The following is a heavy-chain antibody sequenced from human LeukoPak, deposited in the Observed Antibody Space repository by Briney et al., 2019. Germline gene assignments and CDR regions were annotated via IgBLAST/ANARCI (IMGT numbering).Heavy chain of an antibody. D-gene: IGHD3-22*01. V-gene: IGHV4-38-2*02. CDR1: GYSVSSGYY. Sequence: SETLSLTCTVSGYSVSSGYYWGWIRQPPGKGLKWIGSIYHSGSTYYNPSLKSRVTISVDTSKNQFSLKLSSVTAADTAVYYCARTTYYYDSSGYPYWYFDLWGRGTLVTVSS. CDR2: IYHSGST. J-gene: IGHJ2*01. CDR3: ARTTYYYDSSGYPYWYFDL.